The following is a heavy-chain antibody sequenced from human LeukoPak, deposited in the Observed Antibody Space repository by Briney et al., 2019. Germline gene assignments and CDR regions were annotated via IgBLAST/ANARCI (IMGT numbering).Heavy chain of an antibody. CDR1: GFTFSSYG. CDR2: ISYDGSNK. J-gene: IGHJ4*02. D-gene: IGHD1-1*01. V-gene: IGHV3-30*18. CDR3: AKATRLDPGLVFDY. Sequence: GGSLRLSCAASGFTFSSYGMHWVRQAPGKGLEWVAVISYDGSNKYYADSVKGRFTISRDNSKNTLYLQMNGLRAEDTAVYYCAKATRLDPGLVFDYWGQGTLVTVSS.